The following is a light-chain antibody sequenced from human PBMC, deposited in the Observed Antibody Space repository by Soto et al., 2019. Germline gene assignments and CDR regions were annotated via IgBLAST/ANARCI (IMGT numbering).Light chain of an antibody. CDR2: GAS. CDR1: QSVSSN. CDR3: QQDGRSRTT. V-gene: IGKV3-20*01. Sequence: EIGLPQSPANRSWSPGERGTRSCMASQSVSSNLAWYQQNPGQAPRLLIYGASTRATGIPARFSGSGSGTDFSLTISRLEPEDLAVYYCQQDGRSRTTFGQGTKVDIK. J-gene: IGKJ1*01.